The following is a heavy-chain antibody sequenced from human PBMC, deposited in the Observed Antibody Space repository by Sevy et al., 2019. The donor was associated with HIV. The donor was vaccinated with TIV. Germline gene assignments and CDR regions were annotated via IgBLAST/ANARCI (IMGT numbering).Heavy chain of an antibody. CDR1: GFTFSSYE. Sequence: GGSLRLSCAASGFTFSSYEMNWVCQAPGKGLEWVSYISSSGSTIYYADSVKGRFTISRDNAKNSLYLQMNSLRAEDTAVYYCARATYSSGWYRGGWFDPWGQGTLVTVSS. J-gene: IGHJ5*02. CDR3: ARATYSSGWYRGGWFDP. D-gene: IGHD6-19*01. CDR2: ISSSGSTI. V-gene: IGHV3-48*03.